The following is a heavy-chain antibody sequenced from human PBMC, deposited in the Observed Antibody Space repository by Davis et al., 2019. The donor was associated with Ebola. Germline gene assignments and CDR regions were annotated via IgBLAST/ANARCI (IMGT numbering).Heavy chain of an antibody. CDR3: ARGRERYYDSSGYYALDY. J-gene: IGHJ4*02. CDR1: GYTFTSYG. Sequence: SVKVSCKASGYTFTSYGISWVRQAPGQGPEWMGGIIPIFGTANYAQKFQGRVTITADESTSTAYMELSSLRSEDTAVYYCARGRERYYDSSGYYALDYWGQGTLVTVSS. CDR2: IIPIFGTA. D-gene: IGHD3-22*01. V-gene: IGHV1-69*13.